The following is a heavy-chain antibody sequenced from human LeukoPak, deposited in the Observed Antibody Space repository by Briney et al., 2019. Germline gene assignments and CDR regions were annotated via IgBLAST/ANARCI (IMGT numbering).Heavy chain of an antibody. Sequence: GGSLRLSCAASGFTFSSYAMSWVRQAPGKGLEWVASISGVHQRIYYGDSMKGRVTISRDNAQNSVYLQMTGLRVEDTAVYFCVRVPAEPFVLSLYHFMDVWGKGTTVIVSS. J-gene: IGHJ6*03. CDR3: VRVPAEPFVLSLYHFMDV. V-gene: IGHV3-21*01. CDR1: GFTFSSYA. D-gene: IGHD6-6*01. CDR2: ISGVHQRI.